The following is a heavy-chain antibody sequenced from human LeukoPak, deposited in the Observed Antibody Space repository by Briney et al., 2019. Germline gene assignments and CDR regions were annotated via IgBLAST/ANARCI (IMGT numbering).Heavy chain of an antibody. CDR3: ARASERLGAGRLDY. Sequence: PSETLSLTCAVYGGSFSGYYWSWIRQPPGKGLEWIGEINHSGSTNYNPSLKSRVTISVDTSKNQFSLKLSSVTAADTAVYYCARASERLGAGRLDYWGQGTLVTVSS. V-gene: IGHV4-34*01. D-gene: IGHD1-1*01. CDR1: GGSFSGYY. J-gene: IGHJ4*02. CDR2: INHSGST.